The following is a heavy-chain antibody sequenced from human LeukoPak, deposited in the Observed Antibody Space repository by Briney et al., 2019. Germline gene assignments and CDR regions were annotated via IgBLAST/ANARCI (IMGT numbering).Heavy chain of an antibody. D-gene: IGHD2-8*01. V-gene: IGHV4-39*01. J-gene: IGHJ3*02. Sequence: SETLSLTCTVSGASIDTPSYYWGWVRQPPGKGLEWIGSIFYSGSTYYNPSLKSRVTISQDTSKNQFSLNLNSVTAADTAVYCCARGSMEDAFDIWGQGTMVTVSS. CDR1: GASIDTPSYY. CDR3: ARGSMEDAFDI. CDR2: IFYSGST.